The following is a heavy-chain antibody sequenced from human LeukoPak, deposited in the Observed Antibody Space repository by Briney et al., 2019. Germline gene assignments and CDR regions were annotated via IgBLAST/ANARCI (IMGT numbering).Heavy chain of an antibody. CDR3: AKDFSYGSGSYLDY. Sequence: PGGSLRLSCAASGFTFDDYAMHWVRQAPGKGLEWVSLISWDGGSTYYADSVKGRFTISRDNSKNSLYLQMNSLRAEDTALYYCAKDFSYGSGSYLDYWGQGTLVTVSS. V-gene: IGHV3-43D*03. J-gene: IGHJ4*02. D-gene: IGHD3-10*01. CDR1: GFTFDDYA. CDR2: ISWDGGST.